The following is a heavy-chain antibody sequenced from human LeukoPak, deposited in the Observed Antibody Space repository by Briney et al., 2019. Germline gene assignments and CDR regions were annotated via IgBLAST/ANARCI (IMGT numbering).Heavy chain of an antibody. CDR3: ARDYGGNSNWYFDL. D-gene: IGHD4-23*01. J-gene: IGHJ2*01. Sequence: PSQTLSLTCAVSGVSISSGGYSWSWIRQPPGKGLEWIGYIYHSGSTYYNPSLKSRVTISVDRSKNQFSLKLSSVTAADTAVYYCARDYGGNSNWYFDLWGRGTLVTVSS. CDR1: GVSISSGGYS. V-gene: IGHV4-30-2*01. CDR2: IYHSGST.